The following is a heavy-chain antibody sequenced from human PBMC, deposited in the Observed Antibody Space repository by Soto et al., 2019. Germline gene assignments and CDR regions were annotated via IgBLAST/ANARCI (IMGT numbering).Heavy chain of an antibody. V-gene: IGHV4-39*01. CDR3: VRRAPRYLAY. D-gene: IGHD3-10*01. CDR2: IYYNGDS. CDR1: GGSISSSSYY. Sequence: SETLSLTCTVSGGSISSSSYYWGWIRQSPGKGLEWIGSIYYNGDSYYNPSLKSRVTISVDTSKNQFSLKLSSLTAADTAVYYCVRRAPRYLAYWGQGTLVTVSS. J-gene: IGHJ4*02.